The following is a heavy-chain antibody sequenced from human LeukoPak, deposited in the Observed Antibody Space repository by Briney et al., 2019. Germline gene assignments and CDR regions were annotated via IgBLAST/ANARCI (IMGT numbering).Heavy chain of an antibody. J-gene: IGHJ4*02. CDR1: GGSFSGYY. CDR2: INHSGST. Sequence: KASVTLSLTCAVYGGSFSGYYWSWIRQPPGKGLEWIGEINHSGSTNYNPSLKSRVTISVDTSKNQFSLKLSSVTAADTAVYYCARGQTIVGAPGDFWGQGTLVTVSS. V-gene: IGHV4-34*01. CDR3: ARGQTIVGAPGDF. D-gene: IGHD1-26*01.